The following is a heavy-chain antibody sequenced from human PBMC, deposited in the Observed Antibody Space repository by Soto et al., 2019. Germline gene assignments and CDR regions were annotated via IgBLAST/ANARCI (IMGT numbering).Heavy chain of an antibody. J-gene: IGHJ6*02. CDR3: ARDGGLAEDGMDV. D-gene: IGHD3-10*01. CDR2: IYRGGST. Sequence: QLVETGGDLIQPGGSLRLSCAASGFTVSGNYMSWVRQAPGKGLEGVSVIYRGGSTYYADSVKGRFTISRDNSKNTLYLQMNSLRADDTAVYYCARDGGLAEDGMDVWGQGTTVTVSS. V-gene: IGHV3-53*02. CDR1: GFTVSGNY.